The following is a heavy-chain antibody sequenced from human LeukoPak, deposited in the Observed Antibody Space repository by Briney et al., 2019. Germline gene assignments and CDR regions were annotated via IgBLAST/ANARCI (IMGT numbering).Heavy chain of an antibody. J-gene: IGHJ4*02. CDR1: GFTFSSYG. CDR3: AKDVEGSTTLRTYFDY. CDR2: ISYDGSNK. Sequence: GGSLRLSCAASGFTFSSYGMHWVRQAPGKGLEWVAVISYDGSNKYYADSVKGRFTISRDNSKNTLYLQMNSLRAEDTAVYYCAKDVEGSTTLRTYFDYWGQGTLVTVSS. D-gene: IGHD2-2*01. V-gene: IGHV3-30*18.